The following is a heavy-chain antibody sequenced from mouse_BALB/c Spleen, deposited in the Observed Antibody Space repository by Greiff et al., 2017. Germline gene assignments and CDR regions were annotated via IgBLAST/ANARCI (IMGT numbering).Heavy chain of an antibody. Sequence: QVQLQQPGAALVQPAASVKLSCKASCYPFTSYWMHWVKQRPGQGLEWIGEINPSNGRTNYNEKFKGKATLTVDKSSSTAYMQLSSLTSEDSAGYSCARDVYSLGYWGQGTPVTVSS. V-gene: IGHV1S81*02. J-gene: IGHJ2*01. CDR1: CYPFTSYW. D-gene: IGHD2-3*01. CDR2: INPSNGRT. CDR3: ARDVYSLGY.